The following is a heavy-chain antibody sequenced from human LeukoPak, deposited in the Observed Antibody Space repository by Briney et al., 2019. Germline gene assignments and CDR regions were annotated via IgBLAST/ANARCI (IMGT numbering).Heavy chain of an antibody. CDR3: ARAFWDIVVVVAATPDY. J-gene: IGHJ4*02. CDR2: ISSSSSYI. CDR1: GFTFSSYS. D-gene: IGHD2-15*01. V-gene: IGHV3-21*01. Sequence: PGGSLRLSCAASGFTFSSYSMNWVRQAPGKGLEWVSSISSSSSYIYYADSVKGRFTISRDNAKNSLYLQMNSLRAEDTAVYYCARAFWDIVVVVAATPDYWGQGTLVTVSS.